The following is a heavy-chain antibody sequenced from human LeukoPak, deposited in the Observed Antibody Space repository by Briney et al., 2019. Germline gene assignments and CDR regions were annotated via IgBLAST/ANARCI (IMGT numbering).Heavy chain of an antibody. D-gene: IGHD3-16*02. CDR1: GFTFSSYS. J-gene: IGHJ3*02. CDR3: ARDSASMYYDYVWGSYQEDAFDI. V-gene: IGHV3-21*01. CDR2: ISSSSSYI. Sequence: GGSLRLSCAASGFTFSSYSMNWVRQAPGKGLEWVSSISSSSSYIYYADSVKGRFTISRDNAKNSLYLQMNSLRAEDTAVYYCARDSASMYYDYVWGSYQEDAFDIWGQGTMVTVSS.